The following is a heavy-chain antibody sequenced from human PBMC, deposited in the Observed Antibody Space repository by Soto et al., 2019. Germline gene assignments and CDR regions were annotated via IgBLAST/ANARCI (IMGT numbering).Heavy chain of an antibody. Sequence: EVLLLESGGGLVQPGGSVTLSCAVSGFTFSTYAMSWVRQAPGKGLEWVSTISASGGRTYYADSVKGRFTISRDTSENPLYLQMSSLRVDDTAGYYCANDQVWEVPHFFYCWGQGTLVTVSS. CDR3: ANDQVWEVPHFFYC. CDR2: ISASGGRT. V-gene: IGHV3-23*01. CDR1: GFTFSTYA. J-gene: IGHJ4*02. D-gene: IGHD1-26*01.